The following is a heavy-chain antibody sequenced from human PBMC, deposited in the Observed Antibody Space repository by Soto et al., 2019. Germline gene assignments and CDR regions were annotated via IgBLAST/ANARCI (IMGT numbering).Heavy chain of an antibody. CDR3: ARGPSTTVTTGRFFDY. J-gene: IGHJ4*02. D-gene: IGHD4-17*01. Sequence: SETLSLTCTVSGGSISSGDYYWGWIRQPPGKGLEWIGYIYYSGSTYYNPSLKSRVTISVDTSKNQFSLKLSSVTAADTAVYYCARGPSTTVTTGRFFDYWGQGTLVTVSS. CDR1: GGSISSGDYY. CDR2: IYYSGST. V-gene: IGHV4-30-4*01.